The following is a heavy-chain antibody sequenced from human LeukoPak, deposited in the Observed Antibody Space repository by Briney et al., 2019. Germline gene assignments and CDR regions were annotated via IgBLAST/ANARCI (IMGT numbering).Heavy chain of an antibody. CDR2: IYSSGSA. J-gene: IGHJ4*02. V-gene: IGHV4-39*01. Sequence: SETLSLTCTVSGGSTNSNNYYWGWIRQPPGKGLEWIGSIYSSGSAYYNPSLKSRVTISVDTSKNQFSLRLSSVTAADTAVYYCQSRYLEWLLEYWGQGTLVTVSS. D-gene: IGHD3-3*01. CDR1: GGSTNSNNYY. CDR3: QSRYLEWLLEY.